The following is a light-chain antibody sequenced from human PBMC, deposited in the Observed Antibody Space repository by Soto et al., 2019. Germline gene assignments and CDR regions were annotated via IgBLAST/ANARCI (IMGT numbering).Light chain of an antibody. CDR3: SSYAGTNNYVL. J-gene: IGLJ7*01. Sequence: QSVLTQPPSASGSPGQSVTISCTGTSSDIGAYNYVSWFQQHPGKAPKLVIYEVTQRPSGVPDRFSGSKSDNTASLTVSGLQAEDEADYFCSSYAGTNNYVLFGGGTQLTVL. V-gene: IGLV2-8*01. CDR2: EVT. CDR1: SSDIGAYNY.